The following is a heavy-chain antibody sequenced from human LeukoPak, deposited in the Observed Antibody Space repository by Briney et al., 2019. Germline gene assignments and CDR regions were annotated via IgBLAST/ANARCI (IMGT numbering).Heavy chain of an antibody. D-gene: IGHD2-15*01. V-gene: IGHV3-21*04. CDR3: ASRKYCSGGSCYGKESYYYYYMDV. Sequence: GGSLRLSCAASGFTFSSYNMNWVRQAPGKGLEWVSSITSSSIYTFYADSVKGRFTISRDNSKNTLYLQMNSLRAEDTAVYYCASRKYCSGGSCYGKESYYYYYMDVWGKGTTVTISS. J-gene: IGHJ6*03. CDR1: GFTFSSYN. CDR2: ITSSSIYT.